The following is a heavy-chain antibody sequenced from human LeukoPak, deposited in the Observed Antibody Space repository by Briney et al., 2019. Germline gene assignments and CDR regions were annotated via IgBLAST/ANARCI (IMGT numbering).Heavy chain of an antibody. CDR1: GGSISSYY. Sequence: PSETLSLTCTVSGGSISSYYWSWIRQPAGKGLEWIGRIYTSGSTNYNPSLKSRVTMSVDTSKSQFSLKLSSVTAADTAVYYCARGLGITFGGVIAATDAFDIWGQGTMVTVSS. J-gene: IGHJ3*02. V-gene: IGHV4-4*07. D-gene: IGHD3-16*02. CDR3: ARGLGITFGGVIAATDAFDI. CDR2: IYTSGST.